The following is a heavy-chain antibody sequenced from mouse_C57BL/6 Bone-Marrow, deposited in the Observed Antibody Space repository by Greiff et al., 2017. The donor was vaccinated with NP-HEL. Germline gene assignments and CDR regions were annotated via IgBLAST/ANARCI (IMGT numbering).Heavy chain of an antibody. Sequence: QVQLQKSGPELVKPGASVKISCKASGYAFSSSWMNWVKQRPGKGLEWIGRIYPGDGATNYNGKFKGKATLTADKSSSTAYMQLSSLTSEDSAVYFCATDYGSSLDYWGQGTTLTVSS. D-gene: IGHD1-1*01. CDR3: ATDYGSSLDY. J-gene: IGHJ2*01. V-gene: IGHV1-82*01. CDR1: GYAFSSSW. CDR2: IYPGDGAT.